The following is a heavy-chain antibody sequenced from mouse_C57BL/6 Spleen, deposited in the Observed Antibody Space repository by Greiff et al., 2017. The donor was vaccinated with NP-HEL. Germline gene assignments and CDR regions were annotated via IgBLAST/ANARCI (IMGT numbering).Heavy chain of an antibody. D-gene: IGHD4-1*01. CDR3: ARDGLTGGFAY. Sequence: EVKVVESEGGLVQPGSSMKLSCTASGFTFSDYYMAWVRQVPEKGLEWVANINYDGSSTYYLDSLKSRFIISRDNAKNILYLQMSSLKSEDTATYYCARDGLTGGFAYWGQGTLVTVSA. J-gene: IGHJ3*01. V-gene: IGHV5-16*01. CDR2: INYDGSST. CDR1: GFTFSDYY.